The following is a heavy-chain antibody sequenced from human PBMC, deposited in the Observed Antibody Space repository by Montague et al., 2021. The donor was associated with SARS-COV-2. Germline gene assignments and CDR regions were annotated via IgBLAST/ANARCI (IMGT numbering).Heavy chain of an antibody. Sequence: SLRLSCAASGFPFSSYEMNWVRQAPGKGLEWVSYISTSGRGIHYADSVKSRFTISRDNAKNSLYPEMNSLRAEDTAVYYCARDNAGWPDAFDIWGQGTMVTVSS. CDR3: ARDNAGWPDAFDI. CDR1: GFPFSSYE. V-gene: IGHV3-48*03. J-gene: IGHJ3*02. CDR2: ISTSGRGI. D-gene: IGHD6-19*01.